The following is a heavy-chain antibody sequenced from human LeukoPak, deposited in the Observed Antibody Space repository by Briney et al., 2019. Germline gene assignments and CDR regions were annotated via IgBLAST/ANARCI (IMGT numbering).Heavy chain of an antibody. CDR1: GYTFSSYA. CDR2: ISAYNGKT. J-gene: IGHJ3*02. Sequence: ASVKVSCKASGYTFSSYAISWVRQAPGQGLEWMGWISAYNGKTNYARNLQGRVTMTTDTSTSTAYMELRSLRSDDTAVYYCATPAPGNDAFDIWGQGTMVTVSS. D-gene: IGHD4-23*01. CDR3: ATPAPGNDAFDI. V-gene: IGHV1-18*01.